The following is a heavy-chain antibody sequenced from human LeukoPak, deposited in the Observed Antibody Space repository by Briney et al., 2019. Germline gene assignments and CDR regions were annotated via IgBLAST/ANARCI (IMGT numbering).Heavy chain of an antibody. CDR2: IYYSGST. J-gene: IGHJ4*02. D-gene: IGHD1-26*01. CDR3: ARDSGSYPRFDY. Sequence: SETLSLTCTVSGGSINSYYWSWIRQPPGKGPEWIGYIYYSGSTNYNPSLKSRVTISVDTSKNQFSLKLSSVTAADTAVYYCARDSGSYPRFDYWGQGTLVTVSS. CDR1: GGSINSYY. V-gene: IGHV4-59*01.